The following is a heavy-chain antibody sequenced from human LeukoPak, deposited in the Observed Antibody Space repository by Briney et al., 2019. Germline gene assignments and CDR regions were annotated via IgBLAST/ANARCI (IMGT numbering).Heavy chain of an antibody. CDR3: ARLTESCTSGRCYLLY. V-gene: IGHV3-74*01. D-gene: IGHD2-15*01. CDR2: INSDESTT. J-gene: IGHJ4*02. CDR1: GFTFSNYW. Sequence: GSLRLSCAASGFTFSNYWMHWVRQAPGKGLVWVSRINSDESTTTYADSAKGRFTISRDNAKNTLYLQMNSLRAEDTAVYYCARLTESCTSGRCYLLYWGQGTLVTVSS.